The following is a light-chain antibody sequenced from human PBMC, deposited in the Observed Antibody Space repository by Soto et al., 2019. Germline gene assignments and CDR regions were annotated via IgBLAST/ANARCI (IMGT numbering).Light chain of an antibody. J-gene: IGKJ1*01. CDR1: QSVGGSS. CDR2: HTS. CDR3: QQYHSSPRT. Sequence: EVVLTQSPATLSLSPGESGTLACRASQSVGGSSLAWYQQRPGQAPRLLIYHTSNRATGIPDRFSGSGSGTDFTLTISRLEPEDFAVYYCQQYHSSPRTFGQGTKVDI. V-gene: IGKV3-20*01.